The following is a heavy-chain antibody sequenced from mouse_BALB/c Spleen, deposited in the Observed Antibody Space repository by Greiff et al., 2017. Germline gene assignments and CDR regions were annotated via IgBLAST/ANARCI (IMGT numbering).Heavy chain of an antibody. J-gene: IGHJ3*01. Sequence: DVHLVESGGGLVKPGGSLKLSCAASGFTFSSYAMSWVRQTPEKRLEWVASICSGGSTYYPDSVKGRFTISRDNARNVLYLQMSSLRSEDTAMYYCARGQYGNYFAYWGQGTLVTVSA. V-gene: IGHV5-6-5*01. D-gene: IGHD2-10*02. CDR1: GFTFSSYA. CDR2: ICSGGST. CDR3: ARGQYGNYFAY.